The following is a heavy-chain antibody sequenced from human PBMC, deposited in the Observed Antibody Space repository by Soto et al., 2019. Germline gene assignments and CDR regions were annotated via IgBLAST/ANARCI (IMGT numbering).Heavy chain of an antibody. D-gene: IGHD4-17*01. CDR1: GFTISSYA. CDR3: AKDIMMTTNYYYCGVDV. J-gene: IGHJ6*02. Sequence: PGGSLRLSCAASGFTISSYAMSWARQAPGKGLEWVSSISGSGGNTRHADSVKGRFTISRDNSKNTLYLQMNSLRAEDTAVYYCAKDIMMTTNYYYCGVDVWGQGTTVTVSS. V-gene: IGHV3-23*01. CDR2: ISGSGGNT.